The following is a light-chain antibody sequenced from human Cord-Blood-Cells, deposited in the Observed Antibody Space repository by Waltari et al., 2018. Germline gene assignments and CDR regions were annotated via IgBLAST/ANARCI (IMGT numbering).Light chain of an antibody. CDR2: WAS. V-gene: IGKV4-1*01. Sequence: DIVMTKSPDFLAVSLGERATIHCKSSQRCLYSSKNKNYLACYQQKPGKPPNLLIYWASTRESGVPDRFSVSGSGTDFTLTISSLQAEDVAVYYFQQYYSTPFTFGPGTKVDIK. J-gene: IGKJ3*01. CDR3: QQYYSTPFT. CDR1: QRCLYSSKNKNY.